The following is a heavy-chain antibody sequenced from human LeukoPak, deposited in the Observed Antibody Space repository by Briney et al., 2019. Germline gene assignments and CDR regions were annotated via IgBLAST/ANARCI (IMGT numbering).Heavy chain of an antibody. J-gene: IGHJ6*02. CDR3: ARYGANYYYYGMDV. D-gene: IGHD3-10*01. V-gene: IGHV3-11*01. CDR1: GFTFSDYY. CDR2: ISSSGSTI. Sequence: GGSLRLSCAASGFTFSDYYISWIRQAPGKGLEWVSYISSSGSTIYYADSVKGRFTISRDNAKNSLYLQMNSLRAEDTAVYYCARYGANYYYYGMDVRGQGTTVTVSS.